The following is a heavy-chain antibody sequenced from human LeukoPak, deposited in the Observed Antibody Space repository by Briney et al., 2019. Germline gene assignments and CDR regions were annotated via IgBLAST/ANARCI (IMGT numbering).Heavy chain of an antibody. V-gene: IGHV1-2*02. J-gene: IGHJ3*02. CDR3: ARSDGYGLVGI. D-gene: IGHD3-10*01. CDR1: GYTFTGYY. Sequence: ASVKVSCKASGYTFTGYYMHWVRQAPGQGLQWMGWINPNGGDTNYAQKFQGRVTMTRDTSISTAYMELSRLRSDDTAVYYCARSDGYGLVGIWGQGTMVTVSS. CDR2: INPNGGDT.